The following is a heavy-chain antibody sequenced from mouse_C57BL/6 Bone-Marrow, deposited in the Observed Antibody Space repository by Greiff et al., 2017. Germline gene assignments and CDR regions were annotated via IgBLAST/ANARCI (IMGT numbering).Heavy chain of an antibody. V-gene: IGHV1-81*01. D-gene: IGHD4-1*01. CDR3: ARTNWDVFYAMDY. Sequence: VQLQPSGAELARPGASVKLSCKASGYTFTSYGISWVQQRTGQGLGWIGEIYPRSGNTSYNEKFKGKATLTADKSSSTAYMELRSLTSEDSAVYFCARTNWDVFYAMDYWGQGTSVTVSS. J-gene: IGHJ4*01. CDR2: IYPRSGNT. CDR1: GYTFTSYG.